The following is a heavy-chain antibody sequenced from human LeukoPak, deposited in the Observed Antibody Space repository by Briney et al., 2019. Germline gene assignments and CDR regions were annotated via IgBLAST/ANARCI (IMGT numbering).Heavy chain of an antibody. CDR2: MNPNSGNT. V-gene: IGHV1-8*01. J-gene: IGHJ5*02. Sequence: ASVKVSCKTSGYTFTSYDINWVRQATGEGLEWMGWMNPNSGNTGYAQKFQGRVTMTRNTSISTAYMELSSLRSEDTAVYYCARVPRRGDRFDPWGQGTLVTVSS. D-gene: IGHD3-10*01. CDR3: ARVPRRGDRFDP. CDR1: GYTFTSYD.